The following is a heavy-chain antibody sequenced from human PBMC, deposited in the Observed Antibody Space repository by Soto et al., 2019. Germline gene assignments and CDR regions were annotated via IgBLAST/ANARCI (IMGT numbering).Heavy chain of an antibody. Sequence: QVQLVESGGGLVKPGGSLRLSCAASGFTFSDYYMSWIRQAPGKGLEWVSYISSSSSYTNYADSVKGRFTISRDNAKNSLYLQMNSLRAEDTAVYYCARALWFGEEDYWGQGTLVTVSS. CDR2: ISSSSSYT. CDR1: GFTFSDYY. V-gene: IGHV3-11*06. D-gene: IGHD3-10*01. J-gene: IGHJ4*02. CDR3: ARALWFGEEDY.